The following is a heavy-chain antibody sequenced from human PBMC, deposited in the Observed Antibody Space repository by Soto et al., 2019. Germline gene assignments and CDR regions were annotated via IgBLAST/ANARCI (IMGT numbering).Heavy chain of an antibody. CDR3: ARLMHYSHSGGSSHSGFDM. D-gene: IGHD2-21*01. CDR1: GYTFTDYF. J-gene: IGHJ3*02. V-gene: IGHV1-2*02. CDR2: INPYSGGA. Sequence: ASVKVSCKASGYTFTDYFIHWVRQAPVQGLEWIGWINPYSGGADLSQKFQGRVTMTRDTYISTAYMEVSSLRSDDTAVFYYARLMHYSHSGGSSHSGFDMWGQGTLVTVSS.